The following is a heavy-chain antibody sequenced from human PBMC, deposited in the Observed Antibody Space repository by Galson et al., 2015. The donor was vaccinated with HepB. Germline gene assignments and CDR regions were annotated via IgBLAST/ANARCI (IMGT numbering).Heavy chain of an antibody. CDR3: ARDPSSGTPLALDY. V-gene: IGHV3-21*01. Sequence: SLRLSCAAAGFSFRIYNINWFRQAPGKGLEWVSSISSTSTYIYYADSMKGRVTISRDNAKNSVYLQMNSLRPEDTAVYYCARDPSSGTPLALDYWGQGTLVTVSS. J-gene: IGHJ4*02. CDR2: ISSTSTYI. D-gene: IGHD3-10*01. CDR1: GFSFRIYN.